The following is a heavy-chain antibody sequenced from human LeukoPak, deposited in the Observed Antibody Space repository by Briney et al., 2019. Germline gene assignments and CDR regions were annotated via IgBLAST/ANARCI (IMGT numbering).Heavy chain of an antibody. CDR2: IIPIFGTA. V-gene: IGHV1-69*05. CDR3: AGGHGGGSYYFDY. Sequence: SVKVSCKASGGTFTSYAISWVRQAPGQGLEWMGGIIPIFGTANYAQKFQGRVTITTDESTSTAYMELRSLRSEDTVVYYCAGGHGGGSYYFDYWGQGTLVTVSS. D-gene: IGHD1-26*01. CDR1: GGTFTSYA. J-gene: IGHJ4*02.